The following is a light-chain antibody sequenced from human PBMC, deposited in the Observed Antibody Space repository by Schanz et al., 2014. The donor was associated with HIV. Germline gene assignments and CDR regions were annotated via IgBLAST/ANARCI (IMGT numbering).Light chain of an antibody. CDR2: GAS. J-gene: IGKJ2*01. V-gene: IGKV3-20*01. Sequence: EVVMTQSPATLSMSPGERATLSCRASQSISTNLAWYQQKPGQAPRLLIYGASSRATGIPDRFSGSGSGTDFTLTISRLEPEDFAVYYCQQYGSSPQYTFGQGTKLEIK. CDR1: QSISTN. CDR3: QQYGSSPQYT.